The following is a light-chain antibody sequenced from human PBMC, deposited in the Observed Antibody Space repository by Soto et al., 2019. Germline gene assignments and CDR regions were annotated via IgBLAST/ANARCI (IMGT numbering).Light chain of an antibody. CDR3: HQRLSCPPALT. V-gene: IGKV3-11*01. Sequence: SVLAQSPSPLSSYPGETATLXXRASQNIDKYLAWYQQRPGRAPRLLXXDSSNRVSGLPARFRGRGSGTDFTLTINILEPEDFAVYYCHQRLSCPPALTFGGGTKVDIK. CDR2: DSS. J-gene: IGKJ4*02. CDR1: QNIDKY.